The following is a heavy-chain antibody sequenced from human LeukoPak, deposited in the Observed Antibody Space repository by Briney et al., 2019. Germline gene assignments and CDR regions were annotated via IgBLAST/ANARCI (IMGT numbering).Heavy chain of an antibody. CDR2: IYSGGST. V-gene: IGHV3-53*01. J-gene: IGHJ4*02. D-gene: IGHD3-22*01. CDR1: GFTVSSNY. CDR3: ARSPYYYDSSGYPGD. Sequence: PGGSLRLSCAASGFTVSSNYMSWVRQAPGKGLEWVSVIYSGGSTYYAVSVKGRFTISRDNSKNTLYLQMNSLRAEDTAVYYCARSPYYYDSSGYPGDWGQGTLVTVSS.